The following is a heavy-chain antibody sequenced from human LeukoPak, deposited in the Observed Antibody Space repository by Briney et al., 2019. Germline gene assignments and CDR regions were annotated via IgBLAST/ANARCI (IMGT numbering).Heavy chain of an antibody. CDR1: GGSISSSSYY. Sequence: SETLSLTCTVSGGSISSSSYYWGWIRQPPGKGLEWIGSIYYSGSTYYNPSLKSRVPISVDTSKNQFSLKLSSVTAADTAVYYCARRGPDYYDSSGYSPLDYWGQGTLVTVSS. V-gene: IGHV4-39*01. CDR2: IYYSGST. D-gene: IGHD3-22*01. CDR3: ARRGPDYYDSSGYSPLDY. J-gene: IGHJ4*02.